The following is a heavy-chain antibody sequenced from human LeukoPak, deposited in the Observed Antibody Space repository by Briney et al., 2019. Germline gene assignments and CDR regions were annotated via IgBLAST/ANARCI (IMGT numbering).Heavy chain of an antibody. CDR3: ARGPLRVEMASSRGSFFAY. D-gene: IGHD5-24*01. Sequence: SETLSLTLSVSCGYIHRSCHDWGWIRQPPGKGLEWIGSIYYSGSTYNNPSLKSRVTISVDTSKDQFSLTLSSVTAADTAVYYCARGPLRVEMASSRGSFFAYWGQGTLVTVSS. V-gene: IGHV4-39*07. J-gene: IGHJ4*02. CDR1: CGYIHRSCHD. CDR2: IYYSGST.